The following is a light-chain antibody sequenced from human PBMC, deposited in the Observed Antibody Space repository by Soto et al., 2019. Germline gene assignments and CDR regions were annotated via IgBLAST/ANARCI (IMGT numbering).Light chain of an antibody. Sequence: DIQMTQSPSSLSASVGDRVTITCQASQDISNYLNWYQQKPGKAPKLLIYDASNLETGVPSRFSGSGSGTDFTFTISSLQPEDFATYYCQQSYSTRPYTFGQGTKVDIK. J-gene: IGKJ2*01. CDR1: QDISNY. V-gene: IGKV1-33*01. CDR2: DAS. CDR3: QQSYSTRPYT.